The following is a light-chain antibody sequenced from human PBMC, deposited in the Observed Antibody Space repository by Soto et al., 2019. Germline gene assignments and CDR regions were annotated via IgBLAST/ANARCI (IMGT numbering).Light chain of an antibody. CDR3: SSHTSRNTVVE. V-gene: IGLV2-14*01. CDR2: DVS. CDR1: SSDVGGYNY. J-gene: IGLJ2*01. Sequence: QSALTQPASVSGSPGQSIAISCTGTSSDVGGYNYVSWFQQHPGKAPKVIIYDVSNRPSGVSNRFSGSKSGNTASLTISGLQAEDEADYYCSSHTSRNTVVEFGGGTKLTVL.